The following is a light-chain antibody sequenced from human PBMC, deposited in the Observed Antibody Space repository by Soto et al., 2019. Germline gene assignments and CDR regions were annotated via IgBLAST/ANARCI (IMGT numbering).Light chain of an antibody. CDR2: EVS. J-gene: IGLJ3*02. Sequence: QSALTQPASVSGSPGQSITISCTGTSSDVGSYNLVSWYQQHPGKAPKLMIYEVSKRPSGVSNRFSGSKSGNTASLTNSGLQAEDEADYYCCSYAGSSTVLFGGGTKVTVL. V-gene: IGLV2-23*02. CDR3: CSYAGSSTVL. CDR1: SSDVGSYNL.